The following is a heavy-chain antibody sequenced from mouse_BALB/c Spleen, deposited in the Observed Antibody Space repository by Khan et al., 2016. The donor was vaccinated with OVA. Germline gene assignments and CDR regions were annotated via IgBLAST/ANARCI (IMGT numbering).Heavy chain of an antibody. CDR1: GYTFTNFW. J-gene: IGHJ2*01. V-gene: IGHV1-63*02. CDR2: IYPGGGYT. Sequence: VELVESGTELVRPGTSVKMSCKAAGYTFTNFWIGWVKQRPGHGLEWIGDIYPGGGYTNYNEKFKGKATLTADTSSSTAYMQLSSLTSEDSAIYYCARRGAARATWGYFDYWGQGTTLTVSS. CDR3: ARRGAARATWGYFDY. D-gene: IGHD3-1*01.